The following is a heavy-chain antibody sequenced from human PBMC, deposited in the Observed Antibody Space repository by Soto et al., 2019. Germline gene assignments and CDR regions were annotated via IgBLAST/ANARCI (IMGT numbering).Heavy chain of an antibody. D-gene: IGHD5-18*01. Sequence: GGSLRLSCAASGFTFSSYAMHWVRQAPGKGLEWVSVITYSSSNKYYADSVKGRFTISRDNAKNTLYLQMNSLRAEDTAVYYCARDLAEYSYGYYYFDYWGQGTLVTVSS. J-gene: IGHJ4*02. CDR2: ITYSSSNK. V-gene: IGHV3-30-3*01. CDR1: GFTFSSYA. CDR3: ARDLAEYSYGYYYFDY.